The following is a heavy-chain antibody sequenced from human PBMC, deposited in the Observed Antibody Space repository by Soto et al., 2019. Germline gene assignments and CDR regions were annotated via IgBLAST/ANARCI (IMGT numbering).Heavy chain of an antibody. CDR1: GFTFSTYA. CDR2: ISGSGDTT. V-gene: IGHV3-23*01. Sequence: GGSLRLSCAASGFTFSTYAMTWVRQAPGRGLEWVSSISGSGDTTYYADSVEGRFTISRDNSKNTLYLQMNSLRAEDTAIYYCAKVKTWTYLDYWGQGTLVTVSS. J-gene: IGHJ4*02. CDR3: AKVKTWTYLDY. D-gene: IGHD5-12*01.